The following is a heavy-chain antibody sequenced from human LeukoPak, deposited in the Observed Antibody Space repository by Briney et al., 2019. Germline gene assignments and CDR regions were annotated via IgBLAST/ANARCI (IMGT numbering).Heavy chain of an antibody. CDR2: ISGSGGST. CDR3: AKSVREYYDFWSGSKYNWFDL. D-gene: IGHD3-3*01. V-gene: IGHV3-23*01. CDR1: GFTFSSYA. J-gene: IGHJ5*02. Sequence: PGGSLRLSCAASGFTFSSYAMSWVRQAPGKGLEWVSAISGSGGSTYYADSVKGRFTISRDNSKNTLYLQMNSLRAEDTAVYYCAKSVREYYDFWSGSKYNWFDLWGQGTLVTVSS.